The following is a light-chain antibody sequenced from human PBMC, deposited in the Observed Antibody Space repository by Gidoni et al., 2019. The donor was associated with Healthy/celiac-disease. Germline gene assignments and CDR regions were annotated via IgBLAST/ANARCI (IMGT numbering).Light chain of an antibody. CDR3: NSRDSSGNSYV. Sequence: SSELTQDPAVSVALGQTVRITCQGDSLRSYYASWYQQKPGQAPVLVIYGKNNRPAGIPDRFSGSSSGNTASLTITGAQAEDEADYYCNSRDSSGNSYVVGTGTNVTVL. J-gene: IGLJ1*01. V-gene: IGLV3-19*01. CDR1: SLRSYY. CDR2: GKN.